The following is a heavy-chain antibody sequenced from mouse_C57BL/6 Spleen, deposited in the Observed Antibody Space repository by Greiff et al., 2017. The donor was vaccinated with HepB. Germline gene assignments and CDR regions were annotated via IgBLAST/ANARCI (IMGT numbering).Heavy chain of an antibody. Sequence: VQLQQSGAELVKPGASVKMSCKASGYTFTSYWITWVKQRPGQGLEWIGDIYPGSGSTNYNEKFKSKATLTVDTSSSTAYMQLSSLTSEDSAVYYCAGIYYDHEGYFDYWGQGTTLTVSS. D-gene: IGHD2-4*01. CDR1: GYTFTSYW. CDR3: AGIYYDHEGYFDY. V-gene: IGHV1-55*01. J-gene: IGHJ2*01. CDR2: IYPGSGST.